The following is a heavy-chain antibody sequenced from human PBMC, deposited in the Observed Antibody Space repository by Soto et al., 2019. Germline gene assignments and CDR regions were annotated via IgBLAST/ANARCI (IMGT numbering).Heavy chain of an antibody. CDR3: AKGRGGSGSLTPRVDF. V-gene: IGHV3-23*01. CDR1: GFTFNNYA. J-gene: IGHJ4*02. Sequence: EVQLLDSGGGLVQPGGSLRLSCAASGFTFNNYAMTWVRQAPGKGLEWVSAISGGGDTTSYADSVKGRFTVSRDGSKNTLYLPMRSLRAEDTALYYCAKGRGGSGSLTPRVDFWGQGTLVTVSS. CDR2: ISGGGDTT. D-gene: IGHD3-10*01.